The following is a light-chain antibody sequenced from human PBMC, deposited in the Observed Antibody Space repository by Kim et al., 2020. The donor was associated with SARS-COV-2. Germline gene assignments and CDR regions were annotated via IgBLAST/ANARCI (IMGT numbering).Light chain of an antibody. J-gene: IGKJ2*01. CDR1: QSISNW. CDR3: QQYNSYSLYT. Sequence: ASVGDRVTITCRASQSISNWLAWYQQKPGKAPKLLIYDASTLESGVPSRFSGSGSGTEFTLTVSSLQPDDFATYYCQQYNSYSLYTFGQGTKLEI. V-gene: IGKV1-5*01. CDR2: DAS.